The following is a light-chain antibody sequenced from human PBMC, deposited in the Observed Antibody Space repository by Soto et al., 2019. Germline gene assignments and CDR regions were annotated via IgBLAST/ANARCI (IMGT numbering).Light chain of an antibody. V-gene: IGLV2-14*03. CDR3: VSYTSSTTYV. Sequence: QSALTQPASVSDSPGQSITISCTGTSSDVGGSNFVSWYRQRPGKPPKLIIYDVANRPSGVSNRFSGSKSGSTASLIISRLQTEDEADYYCVSYTSSTTYVFGTGTKVTVL. CDR2: DVA. CDR1: SSDVGGSNF. J-gene: IGLJ1*01.